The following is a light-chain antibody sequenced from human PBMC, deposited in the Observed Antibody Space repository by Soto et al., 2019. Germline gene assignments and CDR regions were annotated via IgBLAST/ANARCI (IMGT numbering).Light chain of an antibody. J-gene: IGKJ3*01. CDR1: HIVRSSF. CDR2: GAS. Sequence: IVLTQSPGTLSLSPGERATLSCRASHIVRSSFLAWYQQKPGQAPRLVIFGASNRASGIPDRFSGSGSGTDFTLTISRLDPEDCAVYYCQQYGSSPFSFGPGTKVDI. CDR3: QQYGSSPFS. V-gene: IGKV3-20*01.